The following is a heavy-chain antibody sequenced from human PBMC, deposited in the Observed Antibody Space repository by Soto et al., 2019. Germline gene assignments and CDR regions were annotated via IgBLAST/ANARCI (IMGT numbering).Heavy chain of an antibody. V-gene: IGHV4-34*01. J-gene: IGHJ3*02. Sequence: QEQLQQWGAGLLKPSETLSLTCAVYGGFVSSGNYYWSWIRQPPGKGLEWIGEMSHSGGTHFNPSLKSRVPISVATSKNPFALKMSSVTAAATALYYCARVERGTATTVVDAFDIWGPGTMVTVPS. CDR1: GGFVSSGNYY. CDR2: MSHSGGT. D-gene: IGHD1-1*01. CDR3: ARVERGTATTVVDAFDI.